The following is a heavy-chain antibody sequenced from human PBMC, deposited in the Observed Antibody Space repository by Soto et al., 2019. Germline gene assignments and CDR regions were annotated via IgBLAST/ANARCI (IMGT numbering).Heavy chain of an antibody. CDR1: GGSISSYY. Sequence: SLTCTVSGGSISSYYWSWIRQPPGKGLEWIGYIYYSGSTNYNPSLKSRVTISVDTSKNQFSLKLSSVTAADTAVYYCARGTGVDDDDWFDPWGQGTLVTVSS. CDR3: ARGTGVDDDDWFDP. J-gene: IGHJ5*02. CDR2: IYYSGST. D-gene: IGHD3-3*01. V-gene: IGHV4-59*01.